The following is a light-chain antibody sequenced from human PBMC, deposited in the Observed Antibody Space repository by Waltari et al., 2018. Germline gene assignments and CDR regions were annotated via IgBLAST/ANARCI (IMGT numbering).Light chain of an antibody. CDR1: SSDVGGYNY. V-gene: IGLV2-14*03. Sequence: QSALTQPASVSGSPGQSITISCTGTSSDVGGYNYVSWYQQHPGMAPKLMIFDVSNRPSGVSNRFPGSKSVTTASLTISVIQTEDEVDYYCSSYTSSSTSYVFGTGTKVTVL. CDR3: SSYTSSSTSYV. CDR2: DVS. J-gene: IGLJ1*01.